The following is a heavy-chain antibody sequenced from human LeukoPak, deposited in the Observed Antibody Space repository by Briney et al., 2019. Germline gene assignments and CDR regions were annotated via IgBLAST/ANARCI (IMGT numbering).Heavy chain of an antibody. J-gene: IGHJ3*02. D-gene: IGHD3-3*01. CDR2: ISGSGGST. Sequence: PGGFLRLSCAASGFTFSSYAMSWVRQAPGKGLEWVTAISGSGGSTYYADSVKGRFTISRDNSKNTLYLQMNSLRAEDTAVYYCAKFSPEDDFWSGYLSGGAFDIWGQGTMVTVSS. CDR1: GFTFSSYA. V-gene: IGHV3-23*01. CDR3: AKFSPEDDFWSGYLSGGAFDI.